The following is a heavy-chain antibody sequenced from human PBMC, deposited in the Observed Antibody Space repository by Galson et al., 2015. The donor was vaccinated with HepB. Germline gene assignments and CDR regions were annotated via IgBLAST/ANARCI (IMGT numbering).Heavy chain of an antibody. J-gene: IGHJ4*02. V-gene: IGHV3-30*03. CDR1: GFTFSSYG. CDR2: ISYDGSNK. D-gene: IGHD2-15*01. CDR3: ARGGIPLRGYCSGGSCYWVF. Sequence: SLRLSCAASGFTFSSYGIHLVRQAPGKGLEWVALISYDGSNKYYADSVKGRFTISRDNSKNTVYVEMNSLRAEDTAVYYCARGGIPLRGYCSGGSCYWVFWGQGTLVTVSS.